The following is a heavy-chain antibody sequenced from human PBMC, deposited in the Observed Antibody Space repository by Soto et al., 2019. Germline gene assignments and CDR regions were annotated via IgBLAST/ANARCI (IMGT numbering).Heavy chain of an antibody. CDR1: GFTFSSYG. CDR3: AKNQAVLMVYAPFDD. V-gene: IGHV3-30*18. Sequence: LGGSLRLSCAASGFTFSSYGMHWVRQAPGKGLEWVAVISYDGSNKYYADSVKGRFTSSRDNSKNTLYLQMNSLRAEDTAVYYCAKNQAVLMVYAPFDDWGQGTLVTVS. CDR2: ISYDGSNK. J-gene: IGHJ4*02. D-gene: IGHD2-8*01.